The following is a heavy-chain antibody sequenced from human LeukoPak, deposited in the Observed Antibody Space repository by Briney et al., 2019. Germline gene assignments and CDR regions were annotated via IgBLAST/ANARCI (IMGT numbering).Heavy chain of an antibody. CDR1: GYTFTSYS. CDR2: ISNSDDTR. V-gene: IGHV3-48*02. Sequence: GGSLRLSCAASGYTFTSYSMSWVRQAPGKGLEWVSFISNSDDTRYYADSVRGRFTISRDDAKNSLYLQMSSLRDEDTAVYYCASGPLRSLAAPGAEYLQHWGQGTLVTVSS. CDR3: ASGPLRSLAAPGAEYLQH. J-gene: IGHJ1*01. D-gene: IGHD2-15*01.